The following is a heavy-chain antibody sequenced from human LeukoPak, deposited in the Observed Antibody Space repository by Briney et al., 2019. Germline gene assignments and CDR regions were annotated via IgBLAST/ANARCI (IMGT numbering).Heavy chain of an antibody. CDR2: IWYDGSNK. CDR3: AREVGKYYGSGSHFDY. V-gene: IGHV3-33*01. D-gene: IGHD3-10*01. CDR1: GFTLSSYS. Sequence: PGRSLRLSCAASGFTLSSYSMHGVRQAPGKGLEWVAVIWYDGSNKYYADSVKGRFTISRDNSKNTLYLQMNSLRAEDTAVYYCAREVGKYYGSGSHFDYWGQGTLVTVSS. J-gene: IGHJ4*02.